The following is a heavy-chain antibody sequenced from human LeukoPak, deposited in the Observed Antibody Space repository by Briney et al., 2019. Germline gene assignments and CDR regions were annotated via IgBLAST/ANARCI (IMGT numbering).Heavy chain of an antibody. CDR1: GFTFSDYY. D-gene: IGHD3-16*01. J-gene: IGHJ4*02. Sequence: GGSLRLSCAASGFTFSDYYMSWIRQAPGKGLEWVSYISSSGNTTYHADSVKGRFTISRDNAKNSLYLQMSSLRAEDTAVYYCARDNDSRDPPHFDYWGQGTLVTVSS. CDR3: ARDNDSRDPPHFDY. CDR2: ISSSGNTT. V-gene: IGHV3-11*01.